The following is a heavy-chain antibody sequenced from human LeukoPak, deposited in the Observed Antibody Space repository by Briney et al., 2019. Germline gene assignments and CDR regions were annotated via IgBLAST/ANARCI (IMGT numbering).Heavy chain of an antibody. CDR1: GGTFSSYT. Sequence: SSVKVSCKASGGTFSSYTISWVRQAPGQGLEWMGRIIPILGIANYAQKFQGRVTMTTDTSTSTAYMELRSLRSDDTAVYYCARDLDGSGSYYTDYWGQGTLVSVSS. V-gene: IGHV1-69*04. J-gene: IGHJ4*02. D-gene: IGHD3-10*01. CDR2: IIPILGIA. CDR3: ARDLDGSGSYYTDY.